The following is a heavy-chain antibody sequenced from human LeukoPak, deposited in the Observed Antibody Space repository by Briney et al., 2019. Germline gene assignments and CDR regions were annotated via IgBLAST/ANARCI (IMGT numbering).Heavy chain of an antibody. CDR3: ATSEEYYDSSGEYYFDY. J-gene: IGHJ4*02. V-gene: IGHV3-53*01. CDR2: IYSGGST. D-gene: IGHD3-22*01. CDR1: GFTVSSNY. Sequence: GGSLRLSCAASGFTVSSNYMRWVRQAPGKGLEWVSVIYSGGSTYYADSVKGRFTISRDNSKNTLYLQMNSLRAEDTAVYYCATSEEYYDSSGEYYFDYWGQGTLVTVSS.